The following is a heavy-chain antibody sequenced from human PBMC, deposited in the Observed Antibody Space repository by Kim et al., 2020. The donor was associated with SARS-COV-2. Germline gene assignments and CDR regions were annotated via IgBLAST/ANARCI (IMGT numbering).Heavy chain of an antibody. D-gene: IGHD2-2*02. CDR3: ARDLEGDCSSTSCYTGVGRYGMDV. Sequence: GGSLRLSCAASGFTFSSYSMNWVRQAPGKGLEWVSYISSSSSTIYYADSVKGRFTISRDNAKNSLYLQMNSLRDEDTAVYYCARDLEGDCSSTSCYTGVGRYGMDVWGQGTTVTVSS. CDR1: GFTFSSYS. J-gene: IGHJ6*02. V-gene: IGHV3-48*02. CDR2: ISSSSSTI.